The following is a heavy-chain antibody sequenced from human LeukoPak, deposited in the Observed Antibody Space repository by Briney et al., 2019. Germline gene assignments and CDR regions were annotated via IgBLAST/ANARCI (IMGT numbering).Heavy chain of an antibody. D-gene: IGHD4-23*01. Sequence: GGSLRLSCAASEFTFSSYAMSWVRQAPGKGLEWVSGTGSGGSSYYADSVKGRFTISRDHPKNTLYLQMNSLRAEDTAVYYCAKDERWGGNADFSFDFWGQGTLVTVSS. V-gene: IGHV3-23*01. J-gene: IGHJ4*02. CDR1: EFTFSSYA. CDR2: TGSGGSS. CDR3: AKDERWGGNADFSFDF.